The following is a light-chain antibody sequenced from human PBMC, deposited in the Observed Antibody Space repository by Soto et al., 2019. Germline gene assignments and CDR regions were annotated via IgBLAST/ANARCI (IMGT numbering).Light chain of an antibody. J-gene: IGLJ3*02. CDR3: QTWGTGIHGV. V-gene: IGLV4-69*01. CDR2: LNSDGSH. Sequence: QLVLTQSPSASASLGASVKLTCTLSSGHSSYAIAWHQQQPEKGPRYLMKLNSDGSHSKGDGIPDRFSGSSSGAERYLTISSLQSEEEADYYCQTWGTGIHGVFGGGTKVTVL. CDR1: SGHSSYA.